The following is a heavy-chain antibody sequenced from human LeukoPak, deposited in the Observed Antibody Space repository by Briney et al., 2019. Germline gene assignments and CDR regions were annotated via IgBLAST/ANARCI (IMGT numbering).Heavy chain of an antibody. V-gene: IGHV4-59*01. D-gene: IGHD5-18*01. Sequence: PSETLSLTCTVSGGSISSYYWSWIRQPPGKGLEWIGYIYYSGSTNYNPSLKSRVTISVDTSKNQFSLKLSSVTAADTVVYYCARGGGYSYGYEGGFDYWGQGTLVTVSS. CDR1: GGSISSYY. CDR2: IYYSGST. J-gene: IGHJ4*02. CDR3: ARGGGYSYGYEGGFDY.